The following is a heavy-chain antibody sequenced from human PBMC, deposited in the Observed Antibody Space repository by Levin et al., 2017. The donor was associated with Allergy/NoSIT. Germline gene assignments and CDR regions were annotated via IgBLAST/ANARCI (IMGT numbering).Heavy chain of an antibody. CDR2: ISGRSGAI. Sequence: GGSLRLSCTASGFTFSSYSMTWVRQAPGKGLEWVSIISGRSGAIYYADSVKGRFTISRDNSKNSLYLQMNSLRAEDTAVYYCAKKGLTETGNDCFESWGQGTLVTVSS. J-gene: IGHJ5*01. D-gene: IGHD1-1*01. CDR3: AKKGLTETGNDCFES. CDR1: GFTFSSYS. V-gene: IGHV3-23*01.